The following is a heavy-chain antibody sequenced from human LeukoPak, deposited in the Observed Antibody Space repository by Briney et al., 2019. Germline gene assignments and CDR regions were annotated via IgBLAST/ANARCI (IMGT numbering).Heavy chain of an antibody. V-gene: IGHV4-39*01. CDR2: IYYSGST. Sequence: MASETLSLTCTVSGGSISSGSYYWGWIRQPPGKGLEWIGSIYYSGSTYYNPSLKSRVTISVDTSKNQFPLKLSSVTAADTAVYYCARQGRYSSSWRHIDYWGQGTLVTVSS. J-gene: IGHJ4*02. CDR3: ARQGRYSSSWRHIDY. CDR1: GGSISSGSYY. D-gene: IGHD6-13*01.